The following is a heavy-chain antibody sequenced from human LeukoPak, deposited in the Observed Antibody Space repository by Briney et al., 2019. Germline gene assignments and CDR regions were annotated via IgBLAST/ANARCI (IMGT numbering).Heavy chain of an antibody. D-gene: IGHD5-18*01. V-gene: IGHV4-59*01. J-gene: IGHJ4*02. CDR3: ARDRPSYGLDY. CDR1: GGSISSYY. CDR2: IYYSGST. Sequence: PSETLSLTCTVSGGSISSYYWSWIRQPPGKGLEWIGYIYYSGSTNYNPSLKSRVTISVDTSKNQFSLKLSSVTAADTAVYYCARDRPSYGLDYWGQGTLVTVSS.